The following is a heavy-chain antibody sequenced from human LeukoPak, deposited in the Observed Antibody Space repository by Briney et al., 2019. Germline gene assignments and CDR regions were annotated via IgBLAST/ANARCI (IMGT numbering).Heavy chain of an antibody. CDR3: ARDDPFTVFDP. V-gene: IGHV1-69*05. Sequence: GASVKVSCKASGYTFTSYGISWVRQAPGQGLEWMGRIIPIFGTANYAQKFQGRVTITTDESTSTAYMELSSLRSEDTAVYYCARDDPFTVFDPWGQGTLVTVSS. CDR2: IIPIFGTA. CDR1: GYTFTSYG. J-gene: IGHJ5*02. D-gene: IGHD4-17*01.